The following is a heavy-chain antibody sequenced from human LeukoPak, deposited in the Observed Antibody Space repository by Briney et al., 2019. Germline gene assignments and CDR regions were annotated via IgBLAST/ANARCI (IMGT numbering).Heavy chain of an antibody. CDR1: GYTFTSYG. Sequence: ASVKVSCKASGYTFTSYGISWVRQAPGQGLEWMGWISAYNGNTNYAQKLQGRVTMTTDTSTSTAYMELRSLRSDDTAVYYCARDRHDYGDYATFDYWGQGTLVTVPS. J-gene: IGHJ4*02. V-gene: IGHV1-18*01. D-gene: IGHD4-17*01. CDR3: ARDRHDYGDYATFDY. CDR2: ISAYNGNT.